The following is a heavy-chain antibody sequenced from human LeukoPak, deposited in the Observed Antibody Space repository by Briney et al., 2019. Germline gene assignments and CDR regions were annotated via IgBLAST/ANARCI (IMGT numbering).Heavy chain of an antibody. CDR2: LRGDGET. CDR1: GFIFSNYA. CDR3: AKASWVSSADAVL. J-gene: IGHJ4*02. D-gene: IGHD3-16*01. Sequence: GGSLRLSCAASGFIFSNYAMSWVRQAPARGLEGVSSLRGDGETFYADSVRGRFTLSRDHSRNTVYLQLNSLRVEDTAVYYCAKASWVSSADAVLWGQGTLVTVSS. V-gene: IGHV3-23*01.